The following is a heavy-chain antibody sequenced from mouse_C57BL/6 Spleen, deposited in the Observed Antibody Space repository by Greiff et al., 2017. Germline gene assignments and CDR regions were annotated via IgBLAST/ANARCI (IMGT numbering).Heavy chain of an antibody. Sequence: LQQSGGGLVQPGGSMKLSCAASGFTFSDAWMDWFRQTPEKGLEWVAEIRNKANNHATYYAESVKGRFTNSRDDSKSSVYLQMNSLGAEDTGIYYCTSGSKGAMDYWGQGTSVTVSS. D-gene: IGHD1-3*01. J-gene: IGHJ4*01. CDR3: TSGSKGAMDY. CDR2: IRNKANNHAT. V-gene: IGHV6-6*01. CDR1: GFTFSDAW.